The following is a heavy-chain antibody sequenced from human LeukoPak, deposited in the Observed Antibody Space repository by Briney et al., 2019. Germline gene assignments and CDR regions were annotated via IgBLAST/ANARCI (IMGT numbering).Heavy chain of an antibody. Sequence: GGSLRLSCAASGFTFSDYYMSWIRQAPGKGLEWVSYISSSGSTIYYADSVKGRFTISRDNSKNTLYLQMNSLRAEDTAVYYCAKDRSFEGYCSSTSCYLGFDYWGQGTLVTVSS. CDR2: ISSSGSTI. D-gene: IGHD2-2*01. V-gene: IGHV3-11*04. CDR1: GFTFSDYY. J-gene: IGHJ4*02. CDR3: AKDRSFEGYCSSTSCYLGFDY.